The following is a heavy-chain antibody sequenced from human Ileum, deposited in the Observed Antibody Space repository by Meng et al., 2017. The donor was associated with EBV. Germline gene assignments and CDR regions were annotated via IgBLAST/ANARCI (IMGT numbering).Heavy chain of an antibody. CDR2: IYHSGIT. D-gene: IGHD1-14*01. V-gene: IGHV4-4*02. J-gene: IGHJ4*02. CDR1: GGSISSSNW. CDR3: ARDPTGGEDHQRV. Sequence: QVLLQEPGPGLVKPSGTLSLTCAVSGGSISSSNWGSWVRQPPGKGLEWIGKIYHSGITIYNPSLKSRVTMSVDNSKNQFSLKLNSMTAADTAVYYCARDPTGGEDHQRVWGQGTLVTVSS.